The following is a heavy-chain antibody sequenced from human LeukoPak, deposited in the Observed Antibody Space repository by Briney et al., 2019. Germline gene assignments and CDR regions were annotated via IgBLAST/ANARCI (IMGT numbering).Heavy chain of an antibody. CDR1: GFTFSTYW. CDR3: ARDQTPGQEGIAWYDALDL. D-gene: IGHD6-19*01. CDR2: IKEEGNQI. Sequence: GGSLRLSCAASGFTFSTYWMTWVRQAPGKGQERVANIKEEGNQINYADSLKRRFTISRDNAKKSLSLHLSGLRADDTAVYYCARDQTPGQEGIAWYDALDLWGQGTLVTVSS. J-gene: IGHJ3*01. V-gene: IGHV3-7*01.